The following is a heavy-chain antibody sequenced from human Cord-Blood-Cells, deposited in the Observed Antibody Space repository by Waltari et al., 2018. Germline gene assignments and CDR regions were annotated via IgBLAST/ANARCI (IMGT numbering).Heavy chain of an antibody. CDR3: ATGEQWELPFPYY. J-gene: IGHJ4*02. D-gene: IGHD1-26*01. CDR2: FDPEDGET. V-gene: IGHV1-24*01. CDR1: RYNTPESS. Sequence: QVQLVQSGAEVKKPGASVNDSCKVSRYNTPESSMHWQRQAPGKGLEWMGGFDPEDGETIYAQKFQGRVTMTEDTSTDTAYMELSSLRSEDTAVYYCATGEQWELPFPYYWGQGTLVTVSS.